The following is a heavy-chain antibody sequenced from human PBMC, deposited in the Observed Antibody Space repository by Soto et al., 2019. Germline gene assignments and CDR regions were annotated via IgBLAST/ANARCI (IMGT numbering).Heavy chain of an antibody. D-gene: IGHD6-6*01. CDR3: AKGSSSSRPYYFDY. Sequence: EVQLLESGGGLAQPGGSLRLSCAASGFTFSGFAMSWVRQAPGKGLEWVSAITGSGGSTYHADCVKGRFTISRDNSKNTLYLEMNSLRADDTAVYYCAKGSSSSRPYYFDYWGQGTLATVSS. V-gene: IGHV3-23*01. CDR2: ITGSGGST. CDR1: GFTFSGFA. J-gene: IGHJ4*02.